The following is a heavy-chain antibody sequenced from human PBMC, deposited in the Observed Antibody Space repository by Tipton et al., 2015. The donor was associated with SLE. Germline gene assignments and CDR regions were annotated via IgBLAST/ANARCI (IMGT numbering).Heavy chain of an antibody. Sequence: GSLRLSCAASGFTFSSYSMNWVRQAPGKGLEWVSAISGSGGSTYYADSVKGRFTISRDNSKNTLYLQMNSLRAEDTAVYYCAKALGDAFDIWGQGTMVTVSS. CDR3: AKALGDAFDI. V-gene: IGHV3-23*01. J-gene: IGHJ3*02. CDR2: ISGSGGST. CDR1: GFTFSSYS. D-gene: IGHD7-27*01.